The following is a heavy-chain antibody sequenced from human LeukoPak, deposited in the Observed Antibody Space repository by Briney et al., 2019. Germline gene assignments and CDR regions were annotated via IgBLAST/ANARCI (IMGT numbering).Heavy chain of an antibody. J-gene: IGHJ4*02. Sequence: GGSLKLSWPASGFTFSSYGRHWFRQAPGKGLEGVAFIWYDGSNKYYADSVKGRFTISRDNSKNTLYLQMNSLRAEDTAVYYCARDRYYYDSSGYYDYWGQGTLVTVSS. D-gene: IGHD3-22*01. CDR3: ARDRYYYDSSGYYDY. V-gene: IGHV3-33*01. CDR2: IWYDGSNK. CDR1: GFTFSSYG.